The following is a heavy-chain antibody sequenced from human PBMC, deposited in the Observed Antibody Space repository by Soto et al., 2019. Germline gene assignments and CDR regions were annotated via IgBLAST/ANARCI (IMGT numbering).Heavy chain of an antibody. Sequence: GGSLRLSCAASGFTFSSYWMHWVRQAPGKGLVWVSRINSDGSSTSYADSVKGRFTISRDNAKNTLYLQMNSLRDEDTAVYYCAGLQLERFYYGMDVWGQGTTVTVSS. CDR2: INSDGSST. CDR1: GFTFSSYW. V-gene: IGHV3-74*01. CDR3: AGLQLERFYYGMDV. J-gene: IGHJ6*02. D-gene: IGHD1-1*01.